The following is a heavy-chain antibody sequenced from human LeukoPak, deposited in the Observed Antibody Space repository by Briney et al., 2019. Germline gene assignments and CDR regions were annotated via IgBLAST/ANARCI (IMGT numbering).Heavy chain of an antibody. D-gene: IGHD4-11*01. CDR3: ARAPMPHSNWYYFDY. Sequence: SETLSLTCTVSGGSISSSSYSWGWIRQPPGKGLEWIGSIYYSGNTYYNPSLKSRVTISVDTSKNQFSLKLSSVTAADTAVYYCARAPMPHSNWYYFDYWGQGTLVTVSS. CDR1: GGSISSSSYS. CDR2: IYYSGNT. J-gene: IGHJ4*02. V-gene: IGHV4-39*07.